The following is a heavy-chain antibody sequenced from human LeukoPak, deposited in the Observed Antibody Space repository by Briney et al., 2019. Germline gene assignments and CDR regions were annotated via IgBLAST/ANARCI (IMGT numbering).Heavy chain of an antibody. D-gene: IGHD2-15*01. CDR3: AKDGSDSEAYYYYMDV. CDR1: GGSISSYY. V-gene: IGHV3-23*01. CDR2: ISGSGGST. J-gene: IGHJ6*03. Sequence: ETLSLTCTVSGGSISSYYWSWVRQAPGKGLEWVSAISGSGGSTYYADSVKGRFTISRDNSKNTLYLQMNSLRAEDTAVYYCAKDGSDSEAYYYYMDVWGKGTTVTVSS.